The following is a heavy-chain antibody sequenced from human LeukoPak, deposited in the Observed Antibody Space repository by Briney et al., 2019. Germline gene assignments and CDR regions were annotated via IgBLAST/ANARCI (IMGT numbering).Heavy chain of an antibody. D-gene: IGHD5-18*01. J-gene: IGHJ4*02. V-gene: IGHV3-7*01. CDR3: ASVAWIQLGACFDY. CDR2: IKQDGGEK. Sequence: GGSLGLSCAASGITFSTYWMSWVRQAPGKGLEWVANIKQDGGEKYYVDSVKGRFTISRDNAKNSLYLQMNSLRAEDTAVYYCASVAWIQLGACFDYWGQGTLVTVSS. CDR1: GITFSTYW.